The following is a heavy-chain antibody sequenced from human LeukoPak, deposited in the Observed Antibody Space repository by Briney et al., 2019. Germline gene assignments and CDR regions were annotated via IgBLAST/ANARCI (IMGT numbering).Heavy chain of an antibody. J-gene: IGHJ6*02. V-gene: IGHV3-11*01. CDR2: ISSSGSML. CDR1: GFTFSDYY. D-gene: IGHD2-15*01. CDR3: ARRCGGGSFRCATDV. Sequence: GGSLRLSCAVSGFTFSDYYMSWVRQAPGKGLEWVSYISSSGSMLHYADSVEGRFTISRDNAKNSLYLQMNSLRAEDTAVYYCARRCGGGSFRCATDVWGQGTTVTVSS.